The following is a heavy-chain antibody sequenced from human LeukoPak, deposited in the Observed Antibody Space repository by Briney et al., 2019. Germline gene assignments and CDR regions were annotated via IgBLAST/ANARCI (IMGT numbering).Heavy chain of an antibody. Sequence: ASETLSLTCSVSGGSIDRNYWTWIRQPPGKGLEWIGLIYYRGSANYNAFLKSRVTISEDKSKNQIYLTMTSVTAADTAVYYCARVDSGRSGVYYFDFWGQGTLVIVSS. CDR3: ARVDSGRSGVYYFDF. CDR1: GGSIDRNY. J-gene: IGHJ4*02. D-gene: IGHD6-19*01. CDR2: IYYRGSA. V-gene: IGHV4-59*01.